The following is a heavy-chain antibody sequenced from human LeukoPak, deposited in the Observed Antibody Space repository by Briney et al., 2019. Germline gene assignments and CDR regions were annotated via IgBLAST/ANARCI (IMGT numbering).Heavy chain of an antibody. D-gene: IGHD1-1*01. CDR1: LLSFSTYR. CDR3: ATDSPETAAFDY. Sequence: GGSLRLSCTASLLSFSTYRMNWVGQAAGKELEGVSYIVASNSTISSADSVKARSTTSRDNANTSLYLQMASLRAEDPAVYYCATDSPETAAFDYWGQGTLVTVSS. V-gene: IGHV3-48*04. CDR2: IVASNSTI. J-gene: IGHJ4*02.